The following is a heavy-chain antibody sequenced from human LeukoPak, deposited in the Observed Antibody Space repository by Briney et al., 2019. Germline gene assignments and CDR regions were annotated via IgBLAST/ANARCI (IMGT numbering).Heavy chain of an antibody. D-gene: IGHD2-2*03. J-gene: IGHJ5*02. V-gene: IGHV4-4*09. CDR3: ARHGSVRSPLGP. Sequence: SETLSLTCTVSGGSISSYYWSWIRQPPGKGLEWIGYIYATGSTNYNPSLKSRVTISGDTSKNQFSLNLRAVTAADTAVYYCARHGSVRSPLGPWGQGTLVTVSS. CDR1: GGSISSYY. CDR2: IYATGST.